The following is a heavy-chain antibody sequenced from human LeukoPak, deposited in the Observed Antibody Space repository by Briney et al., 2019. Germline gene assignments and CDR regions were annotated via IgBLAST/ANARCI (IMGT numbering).Heavy chain of an antibody. CDR3: ASGAIYDTRY. CDR2: ISSSSSYI. CDR1: GFTFSSYA. V-gene: IGHV3-21*01. Sequence: GRSLRLSCAASGFTFSSYAMNWVRQAPGKGLEWVSFISSSSSYIYYADSVKGRFTISRDNAKNSLYLQMNSLRAEDTAVYFCASGAIYDTRYWGQGTLVTVSS. D-gene: IGHD3-22*01. J-gene: IGHJ4*02.